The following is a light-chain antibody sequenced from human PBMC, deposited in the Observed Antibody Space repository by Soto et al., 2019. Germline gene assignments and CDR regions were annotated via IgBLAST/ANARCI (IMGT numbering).Light chain of an antibody. CDR2: GAS. CDR3: QQYNIWPPLT. Sequence: EVELTQSPDILSVSPGETATLSCRASQSVRSNLAWYQQKPGQAPRLLIYGASTRATGIPARFSGSGSGREFTLTISNLQSEDFGLYYCQQYNIWPPLTFGGGTKVEIK. J-gene: IGKJ4*01. V-gene: IGKV3-15*01. CDR1: QSVRSN.